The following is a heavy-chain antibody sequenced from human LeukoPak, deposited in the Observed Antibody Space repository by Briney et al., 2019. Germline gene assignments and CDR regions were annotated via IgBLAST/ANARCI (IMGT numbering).Heavy chain of an antibody. J-gene: IGHJ4*02. CDR2: ISGSGGGT. V-gene: IGHV3-23*01. D-gene: IGHD6-19*01. Sequence: PGGSLRLSCAASGYSFSSYAMSWVGQAPGKGLEWVSTISGSGGGTYYADSVKGRVTISRDNSKNTIYLQMKGLRAEDTAVYYCSYRDGSGRYCFDYWGRGTLVTVSS. CDR1: GYSFSSYA. CDR3: SYRDGSGRYCFDY.